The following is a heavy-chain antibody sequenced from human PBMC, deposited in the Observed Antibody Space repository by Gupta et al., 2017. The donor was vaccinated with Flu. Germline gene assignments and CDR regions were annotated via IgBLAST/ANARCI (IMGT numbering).Heavy chain of an antibody. D-gene: IGHD3-10*01. CDR1: GGAISSGNYH. V-gene: IGHV4-61*02. CDR3: AAVGVGSGGRSA. CDR2: AADTEHT. Sequence: QVQLQESGPGLVKPSQTLSLTCTISGGAISSGNYHWSWIRQPPGKGLEWIGRAADTEHTNFSASLTGRVTIFIDTFKNQFSLNLSSVTVAETAVYYWAAVGVGSGGRSACGQVTLVTVSS. J-gene: IGHJ5*02.